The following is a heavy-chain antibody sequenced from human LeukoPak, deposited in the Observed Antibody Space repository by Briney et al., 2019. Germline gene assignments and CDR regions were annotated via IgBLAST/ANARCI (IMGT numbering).Heavy chain of an antibody. CDR2: IYYTGST. J-gene: IGHJ4*02. Sequence: PSETLSLTCTVSGGSISSSSYYWGWIRQPPGKGLEWIGSIYYTGSTYYNPSLKSRVTILVDTSKNQFSLKLSSVTAADTAVYYCARGSGYYYVDFDYWGQGALFTVSS. CDR1: GGSISSSSYY. V-gene: IGHV4-39*07. CDR3: ARGSGYYYVDFDY. D-gene: IGHD3-22*01.